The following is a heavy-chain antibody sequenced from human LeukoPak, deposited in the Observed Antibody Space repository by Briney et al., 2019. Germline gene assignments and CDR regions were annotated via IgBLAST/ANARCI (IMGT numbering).Heavy chain of an antibody. Sequence: KPGGSLRLPCAASGFTFSSYSMNWVRQAPGKGLEWVSSISSSSSYIYYADSVKGRFTISGDNAKNSLYLQMNSLRAEDTAVYYCARVGVVVPAAIVPFGYWGQGTLVTVSS. J-gene: IGHJ4*02. V-gene: IGHV3-21*01. D-gene: IGHD2-2*01. CDR1: GFTFSSYS. CDR3: ARVGVVVPAAIVPFGY. CDR2: ISSSSSYI.